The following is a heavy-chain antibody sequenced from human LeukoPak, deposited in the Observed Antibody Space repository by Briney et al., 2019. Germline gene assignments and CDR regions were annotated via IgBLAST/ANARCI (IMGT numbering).Heavy chain of an antibody. CDR2: ISGSGGST. V-gene: IGHV3-23*01. CDR1: GFTFSSYA. Sequence: GGSLRLSCAASGFTFSSYAMTWVRQAPRKGLEWVSTISGSGGSTYYADSVKGRFTISRDNSKNTLYLQMNSLRVEDTAIYYCAKDRDAYNFGADYWGQGTLVTVSS. CDR3: AKDRDAYNFGADY. D-gene: IGHD5-24*01. J-gene: IGHJ4*02.